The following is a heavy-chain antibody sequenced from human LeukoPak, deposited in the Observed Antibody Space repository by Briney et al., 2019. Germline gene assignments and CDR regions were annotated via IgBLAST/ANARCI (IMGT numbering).Heavy chain of an antibody. Sequence: SVKVSCKASGGTFSSYAISWVRQAPGQGLEWMGGIIPIFGTANYAQKFQGRVTTTADKSTSTAYMELSSLRSEDTAVYYCARAADSSSYEIGVNWFDPWGQGTLVTVSS. D-gene: IGHD6-13*01. CDR2: IIPIFGTA. J-gene: IGHJ5*02. CDR3: ARAADSSSYEIGVNWFDP. CDR1: GGTFSSYA. V-gene: IGHV1-69*06.